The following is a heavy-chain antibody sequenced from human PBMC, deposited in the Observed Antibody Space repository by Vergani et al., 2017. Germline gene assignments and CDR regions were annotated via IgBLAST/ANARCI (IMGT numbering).Heavy chain of an antibody. Sequence: QVQLVESGGGVVQPGGSLRLSCVASGFSVSNSGMHWVRQTPGKGLEWVAFIQYDGSDIFYADFVEGRFTISRDNSKNSLYLQMRSLRFDDTAVYYCANEGSANRIRGWLDHWGQGALVTASS. CDR1: GFSVSNSG. CDR2: IQYDGSDI. CDR3: ANEGSANRIRGWLDH. J-gene: IGHJ4*02. D-gene: IGHD3-10*01. V-gene: IGHV3-30*02.